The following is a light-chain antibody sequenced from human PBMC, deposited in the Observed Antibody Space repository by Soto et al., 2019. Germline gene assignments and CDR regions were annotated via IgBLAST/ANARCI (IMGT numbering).Light chain of an antibody. Sequence: QSVLTQPPSASGTPGQTVAISCSGTNSNIGSYTVNWYQQFPGTAPRLLIYGNIQRPSGVPDRFSGSKSGNTASLTISGLQAEDEADYYCSSFTISRNTVIFGGGTKLTVL. V-gene: IGLV1-44*01. CDR2: GNI. CDR1: NSNIGSYT. J-gene: IGLJ2*01. CDR3: SSFTISRNTVI.